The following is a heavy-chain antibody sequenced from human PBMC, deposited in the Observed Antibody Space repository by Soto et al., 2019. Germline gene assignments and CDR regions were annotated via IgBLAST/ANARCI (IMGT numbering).Heavy chain of an antibody. Sequence: QVQLVQSGPELKKPGSSVKVSCKAPGDTFNSYGISWVRQAPGQGLEWMGGIVPMFGTTNLALKFEERVTITADELTTTVYKEITGLTSEDTAGYYCARKLADVQLWDAFDVWGHGTRVTVSS. CDR1: GDTFNSYG. V-gene: IGHV1-69*01. D-gene: IGHD5-18*01. J-gene: IGHJ3*01. CDR2: IVPMFGTT. CDR3: ARKLADVQLWDAFDV.